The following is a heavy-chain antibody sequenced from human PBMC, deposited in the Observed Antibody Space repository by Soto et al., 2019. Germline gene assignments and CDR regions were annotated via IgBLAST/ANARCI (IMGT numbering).Heavy chain of an antibody. J-gene: IGHJ3*02. CDR3: AKATATGGGAFDI. Sequence: EVLLWESGGGLAQPGGSLRLSCAASGFICSSYDMSWVRQAPGKGLEWVSTILVDGRTFYVDSVKGRFTISRDSSQNTVYLQMNSLTAGDTALYYCAKATATGGGAFDICGQGTMVTVSS. V-gene: IGHV3-23*01. CDR2: ILVDGRT. CDR1: GFICSSYD. D-gene: IGHD2-8*02.